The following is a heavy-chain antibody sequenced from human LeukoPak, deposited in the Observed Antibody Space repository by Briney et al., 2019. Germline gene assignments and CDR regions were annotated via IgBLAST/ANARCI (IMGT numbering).Heavy chain of an antibody. CDR1: GFTFDDYA. D-gene: IGHD1-26*01. CDR2: ISWNSGSI. Sequence: GGSLRLSCAASGFTFDDYAMPWVRQAPGKGLEWVSGISWNSGSIGYADSVKGRFTISRDNSKNTLYLQMNRLRAEETAVYYCARHPTIVGAYFDYRGQGTLVTVSS. CDR3: ARHPTIVGAYFDY. J-gene: IGHJ4*02. V-gene: IGHV3-9*01.